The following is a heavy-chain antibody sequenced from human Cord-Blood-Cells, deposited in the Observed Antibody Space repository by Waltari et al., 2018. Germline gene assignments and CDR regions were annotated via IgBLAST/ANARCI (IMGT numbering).Heavy chain of an antibody. Sequence: QMVQSGAEVKKPGASVKVSCKASGYTFTGYYMHWVRQAPGQGLEWMGRINPNSGGTNYAQKFQGRVTMTRDTSISTAYMELSRLRSDDTAVYYCARDPHDYSNYGYYYGMDVWGQGTTVTVSS. J-gene: IGHJ6*02. CDR2: INPNSGGT. CDR1: GYTFTGYY. CDR3: ARDPHDYSNYGYYYGMDV. V-gene: IGHV1-2*06. D-gene: IGHD4-4*01.